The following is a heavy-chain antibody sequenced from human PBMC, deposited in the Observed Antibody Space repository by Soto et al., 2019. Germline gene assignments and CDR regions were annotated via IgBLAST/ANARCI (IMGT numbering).Heavy chain of an antibody. CDR1: GFSLSSTRVA. Sequence: QITLKESGPTLVKPTQTLTLTCTFSGFSLSSTRVAVGWIRQPPGKALEWLALIYWNDDKRYSPFLQSRLTIAKDTSKNPVVLTMTNMDPADTATYYCAHSVVAGLGYYFDYWGQGTLVTVSS. CDR2: IYWNDDK. V-gene: IGHV2-5*01. D-gene: IGHD6-19*01. J-gene: IGHJ4*02. CDR3: AHSVVAGLGYYFDY.